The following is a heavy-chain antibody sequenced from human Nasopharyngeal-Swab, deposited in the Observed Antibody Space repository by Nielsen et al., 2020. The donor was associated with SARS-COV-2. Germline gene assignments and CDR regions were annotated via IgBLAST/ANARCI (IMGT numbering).Heavy chain of an antibody. CDR3: ARDHSYYDSNGYYFDY. CDR2: IHSSGTT. J-gene: IGHJ4*02. V-gene: IGHV4-59*01. Sequence: SETLSLTCTGSGGSISTYYWSWIRQPPEKGLEWIGYIHSSGTTKYNPSLKSRVTISVDTSKNQFSLKLSPVTAADTAVYYCARDHSYYDSNGYYFDYWGLGTLVTVSS. D-gene: IGHD3-22*01. CDR1: GGSISTYY.